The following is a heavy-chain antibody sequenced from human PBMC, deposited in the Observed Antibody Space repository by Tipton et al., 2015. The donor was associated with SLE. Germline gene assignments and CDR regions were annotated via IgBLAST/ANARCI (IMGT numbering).Heavy chain of an antibody. CDR1: GFSFSNYW. CDR2: IKQDGSER. CDR3: ARDYEAEYGDYDYFDY. J-gene: IGHJ4*02. V-gene: IGHV3-7*01. D-gene: IGHD5-12*01. Sequence: SLRLSCAASGFSFSNYWMSWVRQAPGKGLEWVANIKQDGSERYYVDSVKGRFTISRDNAKSSLYLQMNSLRAEDTAVYFCARDYEAEYGDYDYFDYWGQGTLVPVSS.